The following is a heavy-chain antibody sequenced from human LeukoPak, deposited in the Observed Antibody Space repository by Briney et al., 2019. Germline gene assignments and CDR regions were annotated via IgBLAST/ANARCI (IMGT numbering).Heavy chain of an antibody. J-gene: IGHJ4*02. CDR3: ARQAHSSLYYFDY. D-gene: IGHD3-22*01. Sequence: KSSETLSLTCTVSGGSISSSSYYWGWIRQPPGKGLEWIGSIYYSGSTYYNPSLKSRVTISVDTSKNQFSLKLSSVTAADTAVYYCARQAHSSLYYFDYWGQGTLVTVSS. CDR1: GGSISSSSYY. CDR2: IYYSGST. V-gene: IGHV4-39*01.